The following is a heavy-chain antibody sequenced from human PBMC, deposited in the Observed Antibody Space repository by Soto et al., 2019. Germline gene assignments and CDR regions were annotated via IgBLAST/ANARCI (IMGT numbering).Heavy chain of an antibody. CDR2: ISAYNGNT. CDR1: GYTFTSSG. V-gene: IGHV1-18*01. Sequence: QVQLVQSGAEVKKPGASVKVSCKASGYTFTSSGISWVRQAPGQGLEWMGWISAYNGNTNYAQKAPGRVPLTPDPSPSTAYLGLRSLRSDDTAVYYCARVLTLNKQVRGGNYYGMDVWGQGTTVTVSS. CDR3: ARVLTLNKQVRGGNYYGMDV. J-gene: IGHJ6*02. D-gene: IGHD3-16*01.